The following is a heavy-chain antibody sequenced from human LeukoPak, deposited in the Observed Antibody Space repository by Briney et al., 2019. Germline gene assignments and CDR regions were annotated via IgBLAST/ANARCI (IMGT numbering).Heavy chain of an antibody. V-gene: IGHV4-34*01. CDR3: ARGTNYSFDF. CDR1: GGSFSGYY. Sequence: SETLSLTCAVYGGSFSGYYWSWIRQPPGKGLEWIGEINHSGSTNYNPSLKSRVTISVDTSKNQFSLKLSSVTAADTAVYYCARGTNYSFDFWGEGTLVTVSS. J-gene: IGHJ4*02. D-gene: IGHD2-8*01. CDR2: INHSGST.